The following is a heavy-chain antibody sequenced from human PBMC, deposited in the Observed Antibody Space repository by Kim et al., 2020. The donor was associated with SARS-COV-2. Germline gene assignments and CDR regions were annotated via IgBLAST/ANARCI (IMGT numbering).Heavy chain of an antibody. Sequence: ASVKISCKASGYTFTSYDINWLRQATAQGLEWMGWMNPNRGNTGYAQKFQGRVTMPRNTSISTADMALSSLRSEDTAVYYCARVGAEDYYYGMDVCGQGTTVTVSS. J-gene: IGHJ6*02. CDR2: MNPNRGNT. V-gene: IGHV1-8*01. D-gene: IGHD1-26*01. CDR3: ARVGAEDYYYGMDV. CDR1: GYTFTSYD.